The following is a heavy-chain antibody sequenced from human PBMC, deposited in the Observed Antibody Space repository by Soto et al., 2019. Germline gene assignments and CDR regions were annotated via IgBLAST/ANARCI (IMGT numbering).Heavy chain of an antibody. CDR2: INPSGGGT. Sequence: ASVKVSCKPSGYTFTTYYIHWARQAPGQGLEWMGIINPSGGGTGYAQKFQGRVTMTRDTSTSTVYMELSSLRSEDTAVYYCARDWGGILGTSWGDAFDIWGQGTMVTV. J-gene: IGHJ3*02. CDR1: GYTFTTYY. D-gene: IGHD1-7*01. CDR3: ARDWGGILGTSWGDAFDI. V-gene: IGHV1-46*01.